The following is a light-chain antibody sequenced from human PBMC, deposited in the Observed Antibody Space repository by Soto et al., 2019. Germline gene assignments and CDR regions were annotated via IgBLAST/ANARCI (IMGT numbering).Light chain of an antibody. CDR1: QSISSY. CDR3: QQSYSTPPT. Sequence: DIQMTQSPSSLSASVGDRVTITCRASQSISSYLNWYQQKPGKAPKLLIYAASSLQSGVPSRFSGSGSGTYFTLTISSLQPEDFATYSCQQSYSTPPTFGGGTKVEIK. J-gene: IGKJ4*01. V-gene: IGKV1-39*01. CDR2: AAS.